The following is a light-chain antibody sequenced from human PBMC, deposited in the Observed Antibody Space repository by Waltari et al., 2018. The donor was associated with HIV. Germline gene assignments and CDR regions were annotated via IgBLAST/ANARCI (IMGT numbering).Light chain of an antibody. CDR1: QRISSN. CDR3: QQYNNWYT. Sequence: EIVMTQSPATLSVSPGERATLSCRASQRISSNLAWYQQKPGQAPRLLIYGASTRATGIPARLSGSGSGTEFTLTISSLQSEDFAVYYCQQYNNWYTFGQGTKLEIK. V-gene: IGKV3-15*01. CDR2: GAS. J-gene: IGKJ2*01.